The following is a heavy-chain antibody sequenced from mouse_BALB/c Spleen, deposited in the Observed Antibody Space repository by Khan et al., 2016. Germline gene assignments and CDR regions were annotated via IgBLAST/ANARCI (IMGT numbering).Heavy chain of an antibody. CDR1: GYTFTSYD. V-gene: IGHV1S50*01. Sequence: VQLQETGAELVQPGASVKLSCKTSGYTFTSYDINWVRQRPEQGHEWIGWTFPGDEFTRYNEKFKGKATLTTDKSSSTAYMQLSRLTSEDSAVYFCASETVVSPYYFDYWGQVTTLTVSS. J-gene: IGHJ2*01. CDR3: ASETVVSPYYFDY. CDR2: TFPGDEFT. D-gene: IGHD1-1*01.